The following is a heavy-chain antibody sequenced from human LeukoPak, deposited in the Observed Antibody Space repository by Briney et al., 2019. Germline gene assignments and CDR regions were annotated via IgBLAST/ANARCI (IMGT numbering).Heavy chain of an antibody. CDR2: ISTGSSTI. J-gene: IGHJ6*02. Sequence: GGSLRLSCAASGFTFSGYSMNWVRQAPGKGLEWVSYISTGSSTIYYADSVKGRFTISRDKAKNSLYLQMNSLRDEDTAVYYCAGGYYYGMDVWGQGTTVTVSS. V-gene: IGHV3-48*02. CDR3: AGGYYYGMDV. CDR1: GFTFSGYS.